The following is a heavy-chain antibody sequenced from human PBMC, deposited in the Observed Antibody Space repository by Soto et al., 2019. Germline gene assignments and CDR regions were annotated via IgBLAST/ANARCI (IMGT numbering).Heavy chain of an antibody. V-gene: IGHV3-74*01. J-gene: IGHJ5*02. CDR3: ARDWGSSSWDNWFDP. Sequence: EVQLVESGGGLVQPGGSLRLSCAASGFTFSSYWMHWVRQAPGKGLVWVSRINSDGSSTSYADSVKGRFTISRDNAKNTLYLHMNSLRAEDTAVYYCARDWGSSSWDNWFDPWGQGTLVTVSS. D-gene: IGHD6-13*01. CDR2: INSDGSST. CDR1: GFTFSSYW.